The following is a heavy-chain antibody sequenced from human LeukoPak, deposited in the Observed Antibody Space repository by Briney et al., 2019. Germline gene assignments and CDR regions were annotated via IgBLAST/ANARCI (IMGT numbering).Heavy chain of an antibody. J-gene: IGHJ6*02. CDR2: MYESGAA. D-gene: IGHD2/OR15-2a*01. CDR3: AILGVDYDYGMEV. CDR1: GGSINSHS. V-gene: IGHV4-59*08. Sequence: SETLSLTCTVSGGSINSHSWSWIRQPPGKGLEWIGYMYESGAANYTPSLKSRVTISVDTSNNRFSLKLSSVTAADTAVYYCAILGVDYDYGMEVWGQGTTVTVSS.